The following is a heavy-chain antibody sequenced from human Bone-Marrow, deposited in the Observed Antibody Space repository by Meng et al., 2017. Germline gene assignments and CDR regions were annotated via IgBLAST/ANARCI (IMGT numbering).Heavy chain of an antibody. CDR2: IYHSGST. Sequence: QVALQESGPGLVKPSGTLSLTCAVSGGSISSSNWWSWVRQPPGKGLEWIGEIYHSGSTNYNPSLKSRVTISVDTSKNQFSLKLSSVTAADTAVYYCARGSWLQLWLQDYWGQGTLVTVSS. CDR1: GGSISSSNW. J-gene: IGHJ4*02. V-gene: IGHV4-4*02. CDR3: ARGSWLQLWLQDY. D-gene: IGHD5-18*01.